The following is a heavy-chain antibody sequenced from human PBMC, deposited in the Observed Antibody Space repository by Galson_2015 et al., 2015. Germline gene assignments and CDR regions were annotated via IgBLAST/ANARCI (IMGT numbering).Heavy chain of an antibody. CDR1: GYTFTSYG. CDR2: ISGYHDNT. V-gene: IGHV1-18*04. Sequence: SVKVSCKASGYTFTSYGISWVRQAPGQGLEWMGWISGYHDNTNYAQKLQGRVTMTTDTSTSTAYMELRSLRSDDTAVYYCAILPIVGYPYWGQGTLVTVSS. CDR3: AILPIVGYPY. J-gene: IGHJ4*02. D-gene: IGHD1-1*01.